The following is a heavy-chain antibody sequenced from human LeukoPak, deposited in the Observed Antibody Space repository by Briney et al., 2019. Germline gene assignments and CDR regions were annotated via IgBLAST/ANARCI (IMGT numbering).Heavy chain of an antibody. Sequence: TGGSLRLSCAASGFTVSSNYMNWVRQAPGKGLEWVSVIYSGGSTYYADSVKGRFTISRDNSKNTLYLQMNSLRAEDTAVYYCARWYDSSGYFGYWGQGILVTVSS. CDR1: GFTVSSNY. CDR3: ARWYDSSGYFGY. CDR2: IYSGGST. J-gene: IGHJ4*02. D-gene: IGHD3-22*01. V-gene: IGHV3-66*01.